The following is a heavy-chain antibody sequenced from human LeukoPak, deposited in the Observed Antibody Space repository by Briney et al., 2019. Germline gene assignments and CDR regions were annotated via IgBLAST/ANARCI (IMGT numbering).Heavy chain of an antibody. V-gene: IGHV4-61*02. D-gene: IGHD1-26*01. J-gene: IGHJ4*02. CDR3: ARSFSEKFYFES. CDR1: GDSISRGRYY. CDR2: IYASGKT. Sequence: SQTLSLTCTVSGDSISRGRYYWSWFRQPAGKELEWIGRIYASGKTDYNPYTPSLKSRVAMSLDTSKNQVSLYLTSVTAADTAMYFCARSFSEKFYFESWGQGTLVTVSS.